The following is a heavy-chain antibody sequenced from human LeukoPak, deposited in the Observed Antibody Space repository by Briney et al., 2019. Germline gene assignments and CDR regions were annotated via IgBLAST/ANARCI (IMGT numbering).Heavy chain of an antibody. CDR3: AITDIVVVTSGLDY. J-gene: IGHJ4*02. V-gene: IGHV4-34*01. CDR2: INHSGST. D-gene: IGHD2-2*01. Sequence: SETLSLTCAVYGGSLSGYYWSWIRPPPGKGLEWIGEINHSGSTNYNPSLKSRVTIPVDTSKNQFSLKACSVSAPATAAYYCAITDIVVVTSGLDYWGQGNLVTVSS. CDR1: GGSLSGYY.